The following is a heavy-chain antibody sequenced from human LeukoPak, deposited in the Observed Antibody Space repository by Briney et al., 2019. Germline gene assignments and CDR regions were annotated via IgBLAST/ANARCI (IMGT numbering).Heavy chain of an antibody. Sequence: SETLSLTCTVSGGSISSYYWSWIRQPPGKGLEWIGYIYYSGSTNYNPSLKSRVTISVDTSKNQFSLKLSSVTAADTAVYYCARGYILTVPWAFDIWGQGTMVTVSS. V-gene: IGHV4-59*08. D-gene: IGHD3-9*01. CDR1: GGSISSYY. CDR2: IYYSGST. CDR3: ARGYILTVPWAFDI. J-gene: IGHJ3*02.